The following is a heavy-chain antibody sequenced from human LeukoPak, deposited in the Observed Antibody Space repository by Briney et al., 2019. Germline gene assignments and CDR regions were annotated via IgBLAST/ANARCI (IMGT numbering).Heavy chain of an antibody. D-gene: IGHD1-1*01. CDR2: FDPEDGVR. J-gene: IGHJ4*02. Sequence: ASVKVSCKVSGYTLTDLSIHWVRQSPGKGLEWMGGFDPEDGVRIYAQKFQGRVTTTEDTSTDTAFMALSSLRSEDTAVYYCATGYTTMTVDYFDNWGQGTQVTVSS. V-gene: IGHV1-24*01. CDR1: GYTLTDLS. CDR3: ATGYTTMTVDYFDN.